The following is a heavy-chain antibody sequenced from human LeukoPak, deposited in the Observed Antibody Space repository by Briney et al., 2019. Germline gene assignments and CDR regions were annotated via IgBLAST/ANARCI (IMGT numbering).Heavy chain of an antibody. CDR3: ARDPGAYGDYFRPSGWDS. Sequence: WASVKVSCKASGGTFSNYAIGWVRQAPGQGLEWMGRIIPVAGVTNNAQKFQGRVTITADTSTSTAYMELRDLISEDTAVYYCARDPGAYGDYFRPSGWDSWGQGTLVIVSS. CDR2: IIPVAGVT. J-gene: IGHJ4*02. D-gene: IGHD4-17*01. CDR1: GGTFSNYA. V-gene: IGHV1-69*04.